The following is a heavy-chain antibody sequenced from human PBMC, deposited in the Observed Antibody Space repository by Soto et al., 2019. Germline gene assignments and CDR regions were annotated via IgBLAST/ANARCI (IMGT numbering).Heavy chain of an antibody. CDR2: IYHSGST. Sequence: PSETLSLTCAVSGGSISSGGYSWSWIRQPPGKGLEWIGYIYHSGSTYYNPSLKSRVTISVDRSKNQFSLKLNSVTAADTAVYYCARVEGSGTYYNQSHSFHPWGQAPLVTASS. J-gene: IGHJ5*02. CDR1: GGSISSGGYS. CDR3: ARVEGSGTYYNQSHSFHP. D-gene: IGHD3-10*01. V-gene: IGHV4-30-2*01.